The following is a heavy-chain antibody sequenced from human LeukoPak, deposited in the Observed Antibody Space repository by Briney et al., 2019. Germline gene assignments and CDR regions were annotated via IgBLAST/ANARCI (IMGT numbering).Heavy chain of an antibody. CDR2: LFSTGSA. Sequence: SETLSLTCSVSGASLTRPTYYQWSWIRQPPGKGLELIGSLFSTGSATLNPSLKSRVTMSLDTSKSQFSLKLSSVTAEDSAVYYCARFKSGGFSYFDSWGQGTLVTVSS. V-gene: IGHV4-61*01. D-gene: IGHD3-3*01. CDR1: GASLTRPTYY. CDR3: ARFKSGGFSYFDS. J-gene: IGHJ4*02.